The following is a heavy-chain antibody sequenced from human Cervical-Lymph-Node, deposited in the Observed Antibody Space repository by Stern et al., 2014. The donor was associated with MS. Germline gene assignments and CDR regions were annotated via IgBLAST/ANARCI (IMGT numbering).Heavy chain of an antibody. J-gene: IGHJ4*02. CDR3: ARGPWTGRHGDS. Sequence: QLQLVESGGGVGQPGRSLRTTCAASGFTFSTFAMHWVRQAPGKGLEWVAVIANDGNHKDYGDSVKGRFTISRDNPKKTVFLQMDSLRTEDTAVYYCARGPWTGRHGDSWGQGTLVSVSS. CDR1: GFTFSTFA. CDR2: IANDGNHK. D-gene: IGHD3/OR15-3a*01. V-gene: IGHV3-30*04.